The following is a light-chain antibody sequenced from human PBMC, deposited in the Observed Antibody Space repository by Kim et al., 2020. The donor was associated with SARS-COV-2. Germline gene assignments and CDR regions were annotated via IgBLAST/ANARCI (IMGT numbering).Light chain of an antibody. J-gene: IGKJ2*01. CDR2: AAS. CDR3: QQSYSTPPYT. Sequence: SVGDRVTITCRASQSISSYLNWYQQKPGKAPKLLIYAASSLQSGVPSRFSGSGSGTDFTLTISSLQPEDFATYYCQQSYSTPPYTFGQGTKVDIK. V-gene: IGKV1-39*01. CDR1: QSISSY.